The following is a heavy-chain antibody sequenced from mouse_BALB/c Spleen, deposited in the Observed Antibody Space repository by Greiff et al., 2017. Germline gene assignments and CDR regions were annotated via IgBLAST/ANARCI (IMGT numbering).Heavy chain of an antibody. CDR3: ARDKGYYGSSNYAMDY. V-gene: IGHV7-3*02. CDR2: IRNKANGYTT. J-gene: IGHJ4*01. D-gene: IGHD1-1*01. Sequence: EVQVVESGGGLVQPGGSLRLSCATSGFTFTDYYMSWVRQPPGKALEWLGFIRNKANGYTTEYSASVKGRFTISRDNSQSILYLQMNTLRAEDSATYYCARDKGYYGSSNYAMDYWGQGTSVTVSS. CDR1: GFTFTDYY.